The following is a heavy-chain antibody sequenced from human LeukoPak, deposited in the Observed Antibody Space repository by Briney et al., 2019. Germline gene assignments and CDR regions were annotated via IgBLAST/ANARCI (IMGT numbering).Heavy chain of an antibody. V-gene: IGHV1-2*02. CDR1: GYTFTGYY. CDR2: INPNSGGT. D-gene: IGHD3-10*01. J-gene: IGHJ4*02. Sequence: SVKVSCKASGYTFTGYYMHWVRQAPGQGLEWMGWINPNSGGTNYAQKLQGRVTMTTDTSTSTAYMELRSLRSDDTAVYYCTAMVRGVSTPIDYWGQGTLVTVSS. CDR3: TAMVRGVSTPIDY.